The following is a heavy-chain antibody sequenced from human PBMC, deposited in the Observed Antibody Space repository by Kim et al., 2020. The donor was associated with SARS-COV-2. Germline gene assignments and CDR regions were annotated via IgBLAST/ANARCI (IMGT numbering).Heavy chain of an antibody. CDR1: GFTFSSYG. CDR2: ISYDGSNK. D-gene: IGHD2-8*02. Sequence: GGSLRLSCAASGFTFSSYGMHWVRQAPGKGLEWVAVISYDGSNKYYADSVKGRFTISRDNSKNTLYLQMNSLRAEDTAVYYCAKGVGYGGGFDYWGQGTLVTVSS. J-gene: IGHJ4*02. CDR3: AKGVGYGGGFDY. V-gene: IGHV3-30*18.